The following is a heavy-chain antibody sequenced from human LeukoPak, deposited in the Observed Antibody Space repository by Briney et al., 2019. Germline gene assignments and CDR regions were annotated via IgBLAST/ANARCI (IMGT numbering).Heavy chain of an antibody. D-gene: IGHD2-8*02. V-gene: IGHV3-23*01. CDR3: TKSTDYWYYGMDV. Sequence: GGSLRLSCAASGFTFSIFAMYWVRQAPGKGPEWVSGISANGGSSTYADSVRGRFTSSRDNSRNTLYLQMSSLRVDDTATYYCTKSTDYWYYGMDVWGQGTTVTVSS. J-gene: IGHJ6*02. CDR2: ISANGGSS. CDR1: GFTFSIFA.